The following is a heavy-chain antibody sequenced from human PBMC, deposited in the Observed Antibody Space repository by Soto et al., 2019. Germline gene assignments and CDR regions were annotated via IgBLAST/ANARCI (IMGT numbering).Heavy chain of an antibody. J-gene: IGHJ4*02. D-gene: IGHD3-10*01. CDR1: GGSISSSNW. Sequence: QVQLQESGPGLVKPSWTMSLTSAVSGGSISSSNWWSWVRQPPGKGLEWIGEIYHSGSTNYNPSLRRRVTISVDKSKNQFYLKLSSVTARDTAVYYCASVHYGSGSYYYFDYWGQGTLVTVSS. CDR3: ASVHYGSGSYYYFDY. CDR2: IYHSGST. V-gene: IGHV4-4*02.